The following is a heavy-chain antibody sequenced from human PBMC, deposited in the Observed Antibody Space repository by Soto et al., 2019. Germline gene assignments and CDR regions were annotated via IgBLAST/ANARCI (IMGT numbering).Heavy chain of an antibody. CDR3: ARDYRNVAVAVAIFDY. V-gene: IGHV4-59*12. CDR1: GGSISSYY. CDR2: INHTGST. Sequence: SETLSLTCTVSGGSISSYYWSWIRQPPGKGLEWIGEINHTGSTNYNPSLKSRVTISVDTSKNQFSLKLSSVTAADTAVYYCARDYRNVAVAVAIFDYWGQGTLVTVSS. J-gene: IGHJ4*02. D-gene: IGHD6-19*01.